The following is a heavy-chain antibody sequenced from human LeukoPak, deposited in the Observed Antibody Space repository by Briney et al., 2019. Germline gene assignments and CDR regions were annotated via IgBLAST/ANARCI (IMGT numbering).Heavy chain of an antibody. CDR1: GFTFDDYG. Sequence: PGGSLRLSCAASGFTFDDYGMSWVRQAPGKGLEWVSGINWNGGSTGYADSVKGRFTISRDNAKNSLYLQMNSLRAGDTALYYCARDQNYYGSGSYYRDFDYWGQGTLVTVSS. CDR2: INWNGGST. D-gene: IGHD3-10*01. J-gene: IGHJ4*02. CDR3: ARDQNYYGSGSYYRDFDY. V-gene: IGHV3-20*04.